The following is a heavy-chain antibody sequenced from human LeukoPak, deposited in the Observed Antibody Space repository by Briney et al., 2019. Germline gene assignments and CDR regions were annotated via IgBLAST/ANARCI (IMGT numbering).Heavy chain of an antibody. J-gene: IGHJ6*03. Sequence: SETLSLTCAVYGGSFSGYYWSWIRQPPGKGLEWIGEINHSGSTNYNPSLKGRVTISVDTSKNQFSLKLSSVTAADTAVYYCARDNYDFWSPVEDYMDVWGKGTTVTVSS. D-gene: IGHD3-3*01. CDR2: INHSGST. CDR3: ARDNYDFWSPVEDYMDV. V-gene: IGHV4-34*01. CDR1: GGSFSGYY.